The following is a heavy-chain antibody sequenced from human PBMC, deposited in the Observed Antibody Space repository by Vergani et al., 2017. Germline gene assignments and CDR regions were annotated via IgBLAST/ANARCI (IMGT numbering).Heavy chain of an antibody. CDR3: ARLYGRDSSGSKYFDY. CDR1: GYSFTNYW. V-gene: IGHV5-51*01. Sequence: EVQLVQSGAEVKKPGESLKISCQISGYSFTNYWIGWVRQMPGKGLEWMGIIHPADSDTRYSPSFQGQVTISVDKSISTAYLQRSSLRASDSAMYYCARLYGRDSSGSKYFDYWGQATLVTVSS. J-gene: IGHJ4*02. D-gene: IGHD3-22*01. CDR2: IHPADSDT.